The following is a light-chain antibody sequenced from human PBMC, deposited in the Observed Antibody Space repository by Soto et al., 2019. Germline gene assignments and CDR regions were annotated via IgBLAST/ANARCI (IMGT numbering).Light chain of an antibody. V-gene: IGLV2-8*01. CDR2: EVS. CDR1: SSDVGGYNS. J-gene: IGLJ1*01. CDR3: SSYAGSDVFV. Sequence: SALTHPPSASWSPGQSVTISCTGTSSDVGGYNSVSWYQQLPGKAPKLMIYEVSKRPSGVPDRFSGSKSGNTASLTVSGLQAEDEADYYCSSYAGSDVFVFGTGTKVTVL.